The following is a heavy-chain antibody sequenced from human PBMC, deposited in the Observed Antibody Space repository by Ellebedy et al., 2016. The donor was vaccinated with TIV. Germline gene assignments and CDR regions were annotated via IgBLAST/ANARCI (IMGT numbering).Heavy chain of an antibody. CDR3: ARNTDYGEIY. Sequence: GGSLRLXCAASGFTFSSYGMHWVRQAPGKGLEWVALIVYDGSEEYYADSVKGRFIISRDSAKNSLYLQMNSLRAEDTAVYYCARNTDYGEIYWGQGTLVTVSS. D-gene: IGHD4-17*01. CDR2: IVYDGSEE. J-gene: IGHJ4*02. CDR1: GFTFSSYG. V-gene: IGHV3-30*03.